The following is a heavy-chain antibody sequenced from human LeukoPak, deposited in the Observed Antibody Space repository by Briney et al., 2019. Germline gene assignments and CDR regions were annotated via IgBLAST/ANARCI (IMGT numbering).Heavy chain of an antibody. CDR3: ATSIAVLGFDY. CDR1: GGSFSGYY. CDR2: INHSGST. Sequence: PSETLSLTCAVYGGSFSGYYWSWIRQPPGKGLEWIGEINHSGSTNYNPSLKSRVTISVDTSKNQFSLKLSSVTAADAAVYYCATSIAVLGFDYWGQGTLVTVSS. V-gene: IGHV4-34*01. J-gene: IGHJ4*02. D-gene: IGHD2-15*01.